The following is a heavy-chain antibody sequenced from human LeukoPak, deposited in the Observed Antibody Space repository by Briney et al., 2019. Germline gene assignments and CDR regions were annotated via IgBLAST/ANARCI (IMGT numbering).Heavy chain of an antibody. J-gene: IGHJ4*02. D-gene: IGHD6-13*01. Sequence: SETLSLTCTVSGGSIYSHYWSWIRQPPGKGLEWIGYVYYSGSTNYNPSLKSRVTISVGRSKNQFSLKLSSVTAADTAVYYCASRPAAAGKLDYWGQGTLVTVSS. CDR1: GGSIYSHY. CDR2: VYYSGST. CDR3: ASRPAAAGKLDY. V-gene: IGHV4-59*11.